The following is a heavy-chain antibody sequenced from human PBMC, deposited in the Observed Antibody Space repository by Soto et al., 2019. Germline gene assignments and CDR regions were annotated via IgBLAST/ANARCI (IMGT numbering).Heavy chain of an antibody. CDR1: GYTFTGYY. CDR3: ARLALMGYDFWSHRFVSSAYYYYGMDV. J-gene: IGHJ6*02. D-gene: IGHD3-3*01. V-gene: IGHV1-3*01. Sequence: GASVKVSCKASGYTFTGYYMHWVRQAPGQGLEWMGWINAGNGNTKYSQKFQGRVTITRDTSASTAYMELSSLRSEDTAVYYCARLALMGYDFWSHRFVSSAYYYYGMDVWGQGTTVTVSS. CDR2: INAGNGNT.